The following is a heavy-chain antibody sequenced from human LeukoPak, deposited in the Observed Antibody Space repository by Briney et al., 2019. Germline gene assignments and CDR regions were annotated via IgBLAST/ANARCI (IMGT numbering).Heavy chain of an antibody. CDR3: ARGPTVTTYNWFDP. Sequence: SETLSLTCAVYGGSFSGHYWSWIRQPPGKGLEWIGEINHSGSTNYNPSLKSRVTISVDTSKNQFSLKLSSVTAADTAVYYCARGPTVTTYNWFDPWGQGTLVTVSS. V-gene: IGHV4-34*01. D-gene: IGHD4-11*01. CDR1: GGSFSGHY. CDR2: INHSGST. J-gene: IGHJ5*02.